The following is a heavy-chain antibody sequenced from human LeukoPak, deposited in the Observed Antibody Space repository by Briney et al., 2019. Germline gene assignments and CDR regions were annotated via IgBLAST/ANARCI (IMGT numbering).Heavy chain of an antibody. CDR1: GYSISSGYY. V-gene: IGHV4-38-2*01. J-gene: IGHJ1*01. Sequence: SETLSLTCAVSGYSISSGYYWGWIRQPPGKGLEWIGSIYHSGSTHYNPSLKSRVTISVDTSKNQFSLKLSSVTAADTAVYYCASPKYCSSTSCYIRDARYFQHWGQGTLVTVSS. CDR3: ASPKYCSSTSCYIRDARYFQH. D-gene: IGHD2-2*02. CDR2: IYHSGST.